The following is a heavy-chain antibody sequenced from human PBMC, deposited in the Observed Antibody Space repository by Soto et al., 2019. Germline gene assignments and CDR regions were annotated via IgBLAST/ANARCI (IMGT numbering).Heavy chain of an antibody. J-gene: IGHJ5*02. CDR2: ISCTDDYT. Sequence: HPGGSLRLSCAASGFTFSNFAMSWVRQAPGEGLEWVSSISCTDDYTYYTDSVKGRFTISIDNARNTLSLHMNNLRADDTAVYYCAAVCRHSGSALRAFFDPWGQGTLVTVSS. CDR1: GFTFSNFA. D-gene: IGHD3-10*01. CDR3: AAVCRHSGSALRAFFDP. V-gene: IGHV3-23*01.